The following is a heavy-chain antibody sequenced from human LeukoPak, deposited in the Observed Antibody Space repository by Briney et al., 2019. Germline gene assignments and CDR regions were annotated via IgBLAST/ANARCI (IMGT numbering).Heavy chain of an antibody. CDR2: IYYSGST. CDR3: ARAHAERRLQPYFDY. Sequence: SETLSLTCTVSGGSISSYYWSWIRQPPGKGLEWIGYIYYSGSTNYNPSLKSRVTISVDTSKNQFSLKLSSVTAADTAVYYCARAHAERRLQPYFDYWGQGTLVTVSS. V-gene: IGHV4-59*01. D-gene: IGHD5-24*01. J-gene: IGHJ4*02. CDR1: GGSISSYY.